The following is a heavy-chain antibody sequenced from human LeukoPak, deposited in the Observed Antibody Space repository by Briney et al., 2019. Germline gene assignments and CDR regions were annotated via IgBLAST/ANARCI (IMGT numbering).Heavy chain of an antibody. Sequence: PGGSLRLSCAASGFTFSSYSMNWVRQAPGKGLEWVSYISSDSRTIYYADSVNGRFTISRDNAKQSLYLQMKSLRDEDTAVYYCARYGSGTSYITNYFDYWGQGTLVTVSS. CDR2: ISSDSRTI. D-gene: IGHD3-10*01. CDR3: ARYGSGTSYITNYFDY. J-gene: IGHJ4*02. V-gene: IGHV3-48*02. CDR1: GFTFSSYS.